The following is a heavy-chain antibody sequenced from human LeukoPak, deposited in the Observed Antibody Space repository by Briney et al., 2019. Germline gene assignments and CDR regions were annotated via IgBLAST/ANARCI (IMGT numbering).Heavy chain of an antibody. CDR3: ASSATIVGASPEPAYFDY. J-gene: IGHJ4*02. Sequence: GGSLRLSCAASGFTFSSYAMHWVRQAPGKGLEWVAVISYDGSNKYYADSVKGRFTISRDNSKNTLYLQMNSLRAEDTAVYYCASSATIVGASPEPAYFDYWGQGTLVAVSS. CDR2: ISYDGSNK. V-gene: IGHV3-30-3*01. CDR1: GFTFSSYA. D-gene: IGHD1-26*01.